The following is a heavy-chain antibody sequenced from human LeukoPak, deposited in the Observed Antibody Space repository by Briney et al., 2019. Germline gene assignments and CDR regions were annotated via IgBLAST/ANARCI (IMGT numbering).Heavy chain of an antibody. CDR2: ISYDGSNK. V-gene: IGHV3-30*18. Sequence: GGSLRLSCAASGFTFSSHGMHWVRQAPGKGLEWVAVISYDGSNKYYADSVKGRFTISRDNSKNTLYLQMNSLRAEDTAVYYCAKIVGATGGYFDYWGQGTLVTVSS. CDR1: GFTFSSHG. D-gene: IGHD1-26*01. J-gene: IGHJ4*02. CDR3: AKIVGATGGYFDY.